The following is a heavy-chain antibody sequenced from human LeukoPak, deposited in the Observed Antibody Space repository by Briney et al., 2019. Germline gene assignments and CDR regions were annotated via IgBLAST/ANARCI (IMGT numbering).Heavy chain of an antibody. CDR2: ISYDGSNE. CDR3: AKEGYYGSGSFPDY. J-gene: IGHJ4*02. CDR1: GLTFSSYG. V-gene: IGHV3-30*18. Sequence: GSLRLSCAASGLTFSSYGMHCVRQAPGKGLEWVAVISYDGSNEYYADSVKGRFTISRDNSKNTLYLQMNSLRAEDTAVYYCAKEGYYGSGSFPDYWGQGTLVTVSS. D-gene: IGHD3-10*01.